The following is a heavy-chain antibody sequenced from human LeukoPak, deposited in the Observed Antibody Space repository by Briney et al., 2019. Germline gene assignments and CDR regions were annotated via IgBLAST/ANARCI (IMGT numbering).Heavy chain of an antibody. V-gene: IGHV1-2*02. J-gene: IGHJ3*02. CDR3: ARDLSGGALGAFDI. CDR1: GYXFTAYY. CDR2: INPNSGGA. Sequence: ASVKVSCKASGYXFTAYYMHWLRQAPGQGLEWMGWINPNSGGASFALNFQGRVTLTRDTSISTAYMELSRLRSDDTAVYYCARDLSGGALGAFDIWGQGTMVTVSS. D-gene: IGHD2-15*01.